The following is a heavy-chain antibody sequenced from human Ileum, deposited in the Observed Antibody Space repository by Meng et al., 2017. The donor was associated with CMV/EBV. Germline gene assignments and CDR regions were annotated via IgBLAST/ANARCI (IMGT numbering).Heavy chain of an antibody. V-gene: IGHV4-4*07. CDR2: IYAKGNT. D-gene: IGHD6-13*01. CDR3: ARDRSSSWYKDWFAP. Sequence: VQLQESCPGLVKPSEILSLTCTVPGGSINNYYWSWIRQSAEKGLEWIGRIYAKGNTNYNPSLQSRVTMSVDTSKNQFSLKLSSVTAADTAVYYCARDRSSSWYKDWFAPWGQGTLVTVSS. CDR1: GGSINNYY. J-gene: IGHJ5*02.